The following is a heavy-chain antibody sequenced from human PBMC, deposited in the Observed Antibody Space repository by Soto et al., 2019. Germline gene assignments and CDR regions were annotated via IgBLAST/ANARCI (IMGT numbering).Heavy chain of an antibody. V-gene: IGHV4-61*01. CDR1: GGSVSSGSHY. CDR3: AGRSGEGWFDP. CDR2: IYDSGST. Sequence: QVQLQESGPGLVKPSETLSLSCSVSGGSVSSGSHYWSWIRQPPGKGLEWIGFIYDSGSTHYNPPLKSRVTISLNTSKNQFSLKLSSVTAADTAVYYCAGRSGEGWFDPWGQGTLVTVSS. D-gene: IGHD2-15*01. J-gene: IGHJ5*02.